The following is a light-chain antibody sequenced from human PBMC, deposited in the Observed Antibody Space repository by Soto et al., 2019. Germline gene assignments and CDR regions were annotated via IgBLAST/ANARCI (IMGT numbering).Light chain of an antibody. CDR3: QQSYIAPST. Sequence: DIQMTQSPSSLSASVGDRVTITCRASQSISTYLNWYQQKPGKAPTLLIYAASSLQSGVPSRFSGSGSGTDFTLTISRLQPEDFAAYYCQQSYIAPSTFGQGTKVQIQ. V-gene: IGKV1-39*01. CDR1: QSISTY. J-gene: IGKJ1*01. CDR2: AAS.